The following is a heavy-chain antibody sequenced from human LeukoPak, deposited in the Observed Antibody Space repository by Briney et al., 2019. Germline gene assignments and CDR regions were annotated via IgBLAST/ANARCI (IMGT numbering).Heavy chain of an antibody. D-gene: IGHD6-13*01. CDR3: ARHGLIAAAGTKGLDP. V-gene: IGHV5-51*01. CDR2: IYPGDSDT. Sequence: GESLKISCKGSGYSFTSYWIGWVRQMPGKGLEWMGIIYPGDSDTRYSPSFQGQVTISADKSISTAYLQWSSLKASDIAMYYCARHGLIAAAGTKGLDPWGQGTLVTVSS. J-gene: IGHJ5*02. CDR1: GYSFTSYW.